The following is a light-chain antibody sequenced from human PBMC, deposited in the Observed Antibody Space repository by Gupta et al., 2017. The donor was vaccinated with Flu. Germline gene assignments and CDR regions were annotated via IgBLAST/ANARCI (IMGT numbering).Light chain of an antibody. CDR1: HGISTF. CDR3: QQYSNFPYT. CDR2: GAS. V-gene: IGKV1-16*02. J-gene: IGKJ2*01. Sequence: PSSLSASVGDRVTITCRASHGISTFLAWFQQKPGKAPKSLIYGASSLHTGVPSKFSGSGSGTDFTLTINSLQPEDFATYYCQQYSNFPYTFGQGTKLEIK.